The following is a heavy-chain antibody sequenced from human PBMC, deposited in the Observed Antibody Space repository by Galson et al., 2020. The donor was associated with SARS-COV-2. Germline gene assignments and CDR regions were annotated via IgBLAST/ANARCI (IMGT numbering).Heavy chain of an antibody. CDR3: ARVGDCSGGSCYGAEYFQH. CDR1: GFTFSDYF. J-gene: IGHJ1*01. D-gene: IGHD2-15*01. V-gene: IGHV3-11*04. CDR2: ISSSGSYI. Sequence: NSGGSLRLSCAASGFTFSDYFMSWVRQAPGKGLEWVSYISSSGSYINYADSVKGRFTIPRDNAKNSLNLQMNSLRVEDTAVYYCARVGDCSGGSCYGAEYFQHWGQGTLVTVSS.